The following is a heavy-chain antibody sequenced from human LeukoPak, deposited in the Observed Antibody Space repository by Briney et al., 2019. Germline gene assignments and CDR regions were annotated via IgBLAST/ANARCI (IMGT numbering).Heavy chain of an antibody. Sequence: ASVKVSCKASVYTFTSYGISWVRQAPGQGLEWMGWISAYNGNTNYAQKLQGRVTMTTDTSTSTAYMELRSLRSDDTAVYYCARGRRITIFGVVTPRGYYYMDVWGKGTTVTVSS. D-gene: IGHD3-3*01. CDR1: VYTFTSYG. CDR3: ARGRRITIFGVVTPRGYYYMDV. J-gene: IGHJ6*03. CDR2: ISAYNGNT. V-gene: IGHV1-18*01.